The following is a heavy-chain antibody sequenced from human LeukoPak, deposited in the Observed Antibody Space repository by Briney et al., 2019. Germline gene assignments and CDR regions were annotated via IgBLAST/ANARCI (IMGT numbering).Heavy chain of an antibody. V-gene: IGHV3-30*02. Sequence: GGSLRLSCGASGFTFSSSAMHWVRQGPGKGLEWVAYIAHHGNNKYYADSVKGRFTISRDDSRNTLYLQMNSLRAEDTAVYYCAKDRGTARSTHFDYWGQGTLVTVSS. D-gene: IGHD3-10*01. CDR1: GFTFSSSA. J-gene: IGHJ4*02. CDR2: IAHHGNNK. CDR3: AKDRGTARSTHFDY.